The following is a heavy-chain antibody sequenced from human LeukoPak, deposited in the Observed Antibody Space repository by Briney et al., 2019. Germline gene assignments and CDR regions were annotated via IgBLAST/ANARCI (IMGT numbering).Heavy chain of an antibody. CDR1: GFTFSDYY. D-gene: IGHD3-10*01. CDR3: ARAKIWFGESNWFDP. J-gene: IGHJ5*02. Sequence: GGSLRLSCAASGFTFSDYYMSWIRQAPGKGLEWVSYISSSSSYTNYADSVKGRFTISRANAKNSLYLQMNSLRAEDTAVYYCARAKIWFGESNWFDPWGQGTLVTVSS. V-gene: IGHV3-11*06. CDR2: ISSSSSYT.